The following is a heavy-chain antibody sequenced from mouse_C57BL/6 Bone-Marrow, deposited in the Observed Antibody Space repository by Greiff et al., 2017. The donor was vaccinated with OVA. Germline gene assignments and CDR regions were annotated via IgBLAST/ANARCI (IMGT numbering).Heavy chain of an antibody. Sequence: VQLKESGAELARPGASVKLSCKASGYTFTSYGISWVKQRTGQGLEWIGEIYPRSGNTYYNEKFKGKATLTADKSSSTAYMELRSLTSEDSAVYFCARGGYYYGSSLYAMDYWGQGTSVTVSS. D-gene: IGHD1-1*01. CDR1: GYTFTSYG. CDR3: ARGGYYYGSSLYAMDY. J-gene: IGHJ4*01. V-gene: IGHV1-81*01. CDR2: IYPRSGNT.